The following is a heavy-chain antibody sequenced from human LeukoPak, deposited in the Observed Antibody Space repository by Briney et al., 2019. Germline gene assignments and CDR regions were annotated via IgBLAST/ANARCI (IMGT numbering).Heavy chain of an antibody. CDR3: ARVPVAPGVFYYYYYYMDV. J-gene: IGHJ6*03. D-gene: IGHD2-2*01. V-gene: IGHV1-18*01. CDR1: GYTFTSYG. Sequence: ASVKVSCKASGYTFTSYGISWVRQAPGQGLEWMGWISAYNGNTSYAQKLQGRVTMTTDTSTSTAYMELRSLRSDDTAVYYCARVPVAPGVFYYYYYYMDVWGKGTTVTVSS. CDR2: ISAYNGNT.